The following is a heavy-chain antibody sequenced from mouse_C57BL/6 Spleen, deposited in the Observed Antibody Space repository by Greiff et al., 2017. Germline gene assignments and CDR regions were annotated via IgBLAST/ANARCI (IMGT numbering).Heavy chain of an antibody. D-gene: IGHD1-3*01. CDR1: GYTFTDYN. CDR3: AKVAQFPYYYAMDY. Sequence: VQLQQSGPELVKPGASVKMSCKASGYTFTDYNMHWVKQSHGKSLEWIGYINPNNGGTSYNQKFKGKATLTVNKSSSTAYMELRSLTSEDSAVYYCAKVAQFPYYYAMDYWGQGTSVTGSS. J-gene: IGHJ4*01. CDR2: INPNNGGT. V-gene: IGHV1-22*01.